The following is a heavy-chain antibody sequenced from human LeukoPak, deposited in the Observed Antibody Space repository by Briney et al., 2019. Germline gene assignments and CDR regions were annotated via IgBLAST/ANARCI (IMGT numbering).Heavy chain of an antibody. CDR3: AHPRGSGYDLFGDYRMMDAFDI. J-gene: IGHJ3*02. V-gene: IGHV3-23*01. Sequence: AGGSLRLSCAASGFTFSSYGMSWVRQAPGKGLEWVSAISGSGGSTYYADSVKGRFTISRDNSKNTLYLQMNSLRAEDTAVYYCAHPRGSGYDLFGDYRMMDAFDIWGQGTMVTVSS. CDR2: ISGSGGST. CDR1: GFTFSSYG. D-gene: IGHD5-12*01.